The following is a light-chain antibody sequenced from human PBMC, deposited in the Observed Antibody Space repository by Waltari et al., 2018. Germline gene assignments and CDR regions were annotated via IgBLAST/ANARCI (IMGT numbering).Light chain of an antibody. V-gene: IGLV2-23*02. CDR2: DVN. CDR1: SSDIGEYNI. CDR3: CSYVGSAISV. J-gene: IGLJ3*02. Sequence: QSALTQTASVSGSPGQAITISCSGTSSDIGEYNIVSWYQQHPSKAPTLIIYDVNKRPSGVSNRFSGSKSGNTAFLTISGLQTADEADYYCCSYVGSAISVFGGGTKLTVL.